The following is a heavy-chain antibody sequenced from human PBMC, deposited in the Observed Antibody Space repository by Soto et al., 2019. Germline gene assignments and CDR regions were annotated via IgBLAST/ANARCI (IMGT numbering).Heavy chain of an antibody. CDR1: GGSISSSNW. CDR3: ATRSSSSSAAWFDP. Sequence: SETLSLTCAVSGGSISSSNWWSWVRQPPGKGLEWIGEIYHSGSTNYNPSLKSRVTISVDKSKNQFSLKLSSVTAADTAVYYCATRSSSSSAAWFDPWGQGTLVTVSS. J-gene: IGHJ5*02. CDR2: IYHSGST. D-gene: IGHD6-6*01. V-gene: IGHV4-4*02.